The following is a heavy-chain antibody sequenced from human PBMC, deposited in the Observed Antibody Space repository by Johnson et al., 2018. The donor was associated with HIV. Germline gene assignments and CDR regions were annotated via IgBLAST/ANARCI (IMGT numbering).Heavy chain of an antibody. CDR1: GFTFDDYA. Sequence: EVQLVESGGGLVQPGRSLRLSCAASGFTFDDYAMHWVRQAPGKGLEWVSGISWNSGSIGYADSVKGRFTISRDNAKNSLYLQMNSLRAEDTAVYYCAKEDRITVTRVTWGAFDIWGQGTMVTVSS. CDR2: ISWNSGSI. D-gene: IGHD4-17*01. V-gene: IGHV3-9*01. J-gene: IGHJ3*02. CDR3: AKEDRITVTRVTWGAFDI.